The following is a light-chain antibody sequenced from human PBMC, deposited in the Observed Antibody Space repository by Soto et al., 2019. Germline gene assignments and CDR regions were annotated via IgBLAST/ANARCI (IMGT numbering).Light chain of an antibody. J-gene: IGKJ3*01. CDR3: QQYGSSPFT. CDR2: GAS. CDR1: QSVSSSY. Sequence: ESVLTQSPGTLSMSPGERATLSCRASQSVSSSYSAWYQQKPGQAPRLLIYGASSRATGIPDRFSGSGSGTAFTLTISRLAPEDFAVYYCQQYGSSPFTFGPGPKVDI. V-gene: IGKV3-20*01.